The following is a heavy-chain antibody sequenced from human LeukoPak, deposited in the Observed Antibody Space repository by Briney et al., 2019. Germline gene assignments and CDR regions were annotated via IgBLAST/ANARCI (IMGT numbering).Heavy chain of an antibody. D-gene: IGHD6-19*01. V-gene: IGHV3-23*01. CDR2: ISGSGGST. J-gene: IGHJ6*02. CDR3: AKMGSYSSGWYYYYYGMDV. CDR1: GFTFSSYA. Sequence: QPGGSLRLSCAASGFTFSSYAMSWVRQAPGKGLEWVSAISGSGGSTYYADSVKGRFTISRDNAKNTLYLQMNSLRAEDTAVYYCAKMGSYSSGWYYYYYGMDVWGQGTTVTVSS.